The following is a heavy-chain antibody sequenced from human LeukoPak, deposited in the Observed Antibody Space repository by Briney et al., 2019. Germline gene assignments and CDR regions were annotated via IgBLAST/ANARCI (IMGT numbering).Heavy chain of an antibody. Sequence: PGGSLRLSCAAPGFTFSSYAMHWVRQAPGKGLEWVAVISYDGSNKYYADSVKGRFTISRDNSKNTLYLQMNSLRAEDTAVYYCARDGGYDFWSGYYRGFYYGMDVWGQGTTVTVSS. CDR3: ARDGGYDFWSGYYRGFYYGMDV. D-gene: IGHD3-3*01. V-gene: IGHV3-30-3*01. CDR2: ISYDGSNK. CDR1: GFTFSSYA. J-gene: IGHJ6*02.